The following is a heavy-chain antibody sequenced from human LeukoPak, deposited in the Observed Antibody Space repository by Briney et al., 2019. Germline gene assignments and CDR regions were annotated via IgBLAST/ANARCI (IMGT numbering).Heavy chain of an antibody. J-gene: IGHJ2*01. CDR3: ARDRAAPTWFFDL. CDR1: GFTVSSKY. D-gene: IGHD2-15*01. CDR2: ISGDSNTI. Sequence: GGSLRLSCAASGFTVSSKYMSWVRQAPGEGLEWLSYISGDSNTIYYADSVKGRFTISRDNAKTSLYLQMNTLRDDDTAVYYCARDRAAPTWFFDLWGRGTLVLVSS. V-gene: IGHV3-48*02.